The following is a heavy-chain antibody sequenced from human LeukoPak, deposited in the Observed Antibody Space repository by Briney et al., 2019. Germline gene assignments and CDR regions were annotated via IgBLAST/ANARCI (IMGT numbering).Heavy chain of an antibody. V-gene: IGHV1-8*01. J-gene: IGHJ4*02. CDR3: ARGVRGVRHKMPFDY. Sequence: GASVKVSCKASGYTFTSYDINWVRQATGQGLEWMGWMNPNSGYTGYAQEFQDRVTMTRNTSISTAYMELSSLRSEDTAVYYCARGVRGVRHKMPFDYWGQGTLVTVSS. CDR2: MNPNSGYT. CDR1: GYTFTSYD. D-gene: IGHD3-10*01.